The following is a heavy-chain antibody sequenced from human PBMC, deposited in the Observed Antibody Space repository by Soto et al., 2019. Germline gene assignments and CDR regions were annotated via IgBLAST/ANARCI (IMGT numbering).Heavy chain of an antibody. CDR2: IFYRGSP. J-gene: IGHJ4*02. CDR1: GGSISSGGYY. D-gene: IGHD1-7*01. V-gene: IGHV4-31*03. CDR3: ARGTSSDY. Sequence: PSETLSLTCTVSGGSISSGGYYWNWIRQHPGKGLEWIGNIFYRGSPSYNPSLKGRVNISLDTSQNQFSLKLTSVTAADTAVYYCARGTSSDYWGQGALVTVSS.